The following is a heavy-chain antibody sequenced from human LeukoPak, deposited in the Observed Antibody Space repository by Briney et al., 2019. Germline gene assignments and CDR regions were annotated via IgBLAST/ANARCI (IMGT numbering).Heavy chain of an antibody. CDR1: GFTFSSYA. J-gene: IGHJ4*02. D-gene: IGHD6-19*01. CDR3: AKSYSSGWARGFDY. Sequence: TGGSLRLSCAASGFTFSSYAMSWVRQAPGKGLEWVSAISGSGGSTYYADSVKGRFTISRDNSKNTLYLQMNSLRAEDTAVYYCAKSYSSGWARGFDYWGQGTLVTVSS. CDR2: ISGSGGST. V-gene: IGHV3-23*01.